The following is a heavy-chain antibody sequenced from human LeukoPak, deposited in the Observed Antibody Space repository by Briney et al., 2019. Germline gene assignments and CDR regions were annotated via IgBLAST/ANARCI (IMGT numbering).Heavy chain of an antibody. CDR3: ARAWAKEWNYFDY. J-gene: IGHJ4*02. Sequence: ASVKVSCKASGYTSTSYYMHWVRQAPGQGLEWMGWINPNSGGTNYAQKFQGRATMTRDTSISTAYMELSRLRSDDTAVYYCARAWAKEWNYFDYWGQGTLVTVSS. V-gene: IGHV1-2*02. CDR2: INPNSGGT. CDR1: GYTSTSYY. D-gene: IGHD3-3*01.